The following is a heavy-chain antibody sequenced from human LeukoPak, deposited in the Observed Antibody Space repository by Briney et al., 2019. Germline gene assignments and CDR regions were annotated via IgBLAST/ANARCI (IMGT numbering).Heavy chain of an antibody. CDR2: IYYSGST. CDR1: GGSISSYY. J-gene: IGHJ5*02. V-gene: IGHV4-59*01. D-gene: IGHD3-22*01. CDR3: ARTLTYYDSSGYGNWFDP. Sequence: SETLSLTCTVSGGSISSYYWSWIRQPPGKGLEWIGYIYYSGSTNYNPSLKSRVTISVDTSKSQFSLKLSSVTAADTAVYYCARTLTYYDSSGYGNWFDPWGQGTLVTVSS.